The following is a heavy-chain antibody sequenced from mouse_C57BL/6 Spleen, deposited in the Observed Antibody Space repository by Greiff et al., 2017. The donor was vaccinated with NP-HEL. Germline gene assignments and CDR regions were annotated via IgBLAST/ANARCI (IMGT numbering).Heavy chain of an antibody. V-gene: IGHV1-19*01. CDR2: INPYNGGT. CDR3: AREGCTGTSWFAY. J-gene: IGHJ3*01. D-gene: IGHD4-1*01. Sequence: VQLQQSGPVLVKPGASVKMSCKASGYTFTDYYMNWVKQSHGKSLEWIGVINPYNGGTSYNQKFKGKGTLTVDKSYSTAYMALHSRTSEDSAVYYCAREGCTGTSWFAYWGQGTLVTVSA. CDR1: GYTFTDYY.